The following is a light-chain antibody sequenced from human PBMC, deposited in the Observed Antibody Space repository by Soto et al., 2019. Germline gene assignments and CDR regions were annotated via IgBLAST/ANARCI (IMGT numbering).Light chain of an antibody. Sequence: EIVWTPSAGTLSLSPGERAPLSCRASQSVSRSYLARYQQKPGQAHRLLLYGASNRATGVPATFSGSGSGTDFTLTISRLEPEDFAVYYCQQHSHWPPWTFGKGTKVDIK. CDR2: GAS. V-gene: IGKV3D-20*02. CDR3: QQHSHWPPWT. CDR1: QSVSRSY. J-gene: IGKJ1*01.